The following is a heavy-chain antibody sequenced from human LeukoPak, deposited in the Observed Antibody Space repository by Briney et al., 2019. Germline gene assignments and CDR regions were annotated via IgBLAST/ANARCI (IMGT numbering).Heavy chain of an antibody. J-gene: IGHJ6*02. CDR3: ARVGITMVRGVIITGFYYGMDV. CDR2: INHSGST. Sequence: KPSETLSLTCAVYGGSFSGYYWSWIRQPPGKGLEWIGEINHSGSTNYNPSLKSRVTISVDTSKNQFSLKLSSVTAADTAVYYCARVGITMVRGVIITGFYYGMDVWGQGTTVTVSS. D-gene: IGHD3-10*01. V-gene: IGHV4-34*01. CDR1: GGSFSGYY.